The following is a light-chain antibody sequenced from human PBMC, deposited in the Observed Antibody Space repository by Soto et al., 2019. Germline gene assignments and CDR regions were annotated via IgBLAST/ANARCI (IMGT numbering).Light chain of an antibody. J-gene: IGKJ1*01. V-gene: IGKV3-15*01. CDR2: GAS. CDR1: QSIGDT. Sequence: EIVMTQSPATLSVSPGGRATLSCRASQSIGDTLAWYQLKPGQAPRLLIYGASSRVTGFPARFSGSGSGTDFTLTISSLQSVDFAVYYCQQYDNWPWTFGQGTKVEIK. CDR3: QQYDNWPWT.